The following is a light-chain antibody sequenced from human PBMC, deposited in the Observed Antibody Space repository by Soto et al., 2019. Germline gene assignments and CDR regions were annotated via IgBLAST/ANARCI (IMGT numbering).Light chain of an antibody. CDR1: QSISSN. Sequence: EIVMTQSPATLSVSPGERATLSCRASQSISSNLAWYQQKPGQAPRLLMFRTSSRATGFPARFSGSGSGTEFTLTISSLQSEDFALYYCQQYNNWPRTFGQGTKVDIK. V-gene: IGKV3-15*01. J-gene: IGKJ1*01. CDR2: RTS. CDR3: QQYNNWPRT.